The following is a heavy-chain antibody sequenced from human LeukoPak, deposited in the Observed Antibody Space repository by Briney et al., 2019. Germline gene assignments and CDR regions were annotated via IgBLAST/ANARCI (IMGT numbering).Heavy chain of an antibody. D-gene: IGHD3-10*01. Sequence: NPSETLSLTCTVSGGSISSYYWSWIRQPPGKGLEWIGYIYYSGSTNYNPSLKSRVTISVDTSKNQFSLKLSSVTAADTAVYYCARGVDYYGVWGQGTMVTVSS. J-gene: IGHJ4*02. CDR2: IYYSGST. CDR1: GGSISSYY. V-gene: IGHV4-59*08. CDR3: ARGVDYYGV.